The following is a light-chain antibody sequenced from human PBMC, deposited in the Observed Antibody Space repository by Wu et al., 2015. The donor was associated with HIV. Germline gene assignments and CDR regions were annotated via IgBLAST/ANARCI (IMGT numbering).Light chain of an antibody. CDR3: QQYDSSRS. CDR1: QSLTNRF. CDR2: GAS. J-gene: IGKJ2*03. Sequence: EIVLIQSPDILSLSPGERATLSCRASQSLTNRFLAWYQQKPGQAPRLLIYGASHRAAGISDRFSASGSGTDFTLTINRLEPEDFAVYYCQQYDSSRSFGQGTKLEIK. V-gene: IGKV3-20*01.